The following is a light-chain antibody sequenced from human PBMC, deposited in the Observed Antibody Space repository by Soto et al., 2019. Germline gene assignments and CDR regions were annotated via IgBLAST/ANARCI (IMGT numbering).Light chain of an antibody. CDR2: GVA. V-gene: IGLV2-14*01. J-gene: IGLJ1*01. CDR3: CSYAHGRIYV. Sequence: QSALTQPSSLSGPPGQSITISCTGTVGDIGFYNYVSWYQQHPGKAPKLLIYGVANRPSGVSARFSGSKSGSTASLTISGLQAEDEADYYCCSYAHGRIYVFGTGTKVTVL. CDR1: VGDIGFYNY.